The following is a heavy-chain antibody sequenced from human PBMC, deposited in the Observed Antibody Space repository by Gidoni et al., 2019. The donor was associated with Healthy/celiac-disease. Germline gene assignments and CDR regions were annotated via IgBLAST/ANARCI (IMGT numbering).Heavy chain of an antibody. J-gene: IGHJ5*02. CDR1: GFTFSSYS. V-gene: IGHV3-21*01. D-gene: IGHD1-26*01. Sequence: EVQLVESAGGLVKPGGSLRLSCAASGFTFSSYSMNWVRQAPGKGLECVASSSSSSSYIYYADSVKGRFTISRDNAKNSLYLQMNSLRAEDTAVYYCARGEVGAAYNWFDPWGQGTLVTVSS. CDR3: ARGEVGAAYNWFDP. CDR2: SSSSSSYI.